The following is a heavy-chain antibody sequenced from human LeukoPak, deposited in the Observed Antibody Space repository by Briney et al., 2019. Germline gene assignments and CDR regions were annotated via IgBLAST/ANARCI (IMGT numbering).Heavy chain of an antibody. V-gene: IGHV4-39*01. CDR3: ASEGYCSGGSCYSAVDDAFDI. D-gene: IGHD2-15*01. CDR1: GGSISSSSYY. CDR2: IYYSGST. J-gene: IGHJ3*02. Sequence: SETLSLTCTVSGGSISSSSYYWGWIRQPPGKGLEWIGSIYYSGSTYYNPSLKSRVTISVDTSKNQFSLKLSSVTAADTAVYYCASEGYCSGGSCYSAVDDAFDIWGQGTMVTVSS.